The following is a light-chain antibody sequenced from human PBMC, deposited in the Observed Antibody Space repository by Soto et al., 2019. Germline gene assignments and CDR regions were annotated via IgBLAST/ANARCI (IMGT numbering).Light chain of an antibody. CDR1: KLGDKF. CDR2: QDT. V-gene: IGLV3-1*01. Sequence: SYELTQPPSVSVSPGQTATITCSGDKLGDKFASWYQQRPGQSPVLVIFQDTRRPSGIPDRFSGSNSGNTATLTISGTQAMDEADYYCQAWDSSTGVVFGGGTKLTVL. J-gene: IGLJ2*01. CDR3: QAWDSSTGVV.